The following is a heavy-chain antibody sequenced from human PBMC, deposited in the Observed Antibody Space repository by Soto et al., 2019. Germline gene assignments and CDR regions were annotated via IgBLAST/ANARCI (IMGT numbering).Heavy chain of an antibody. J-gene: IGHJ6*02. D-gene: IGHD2-8*01. V-gene: IGHV3-23*01. CDR3: AKSHVFHYYYYNMDV. Sequence: EVQLLESGGGLVQPGGSLRLSCAASGFTFSDYAMSWVRQAPGKGLEWVSVISVSGGSTYYADSVKGRFTISRDNSKNTLYLQMNTLRAEDTVVYYCAKSHVFHYYYYNMDVWGQGTTVTVSS. CDR2: ISVSGGST. CDR1: GFTFSDYA.